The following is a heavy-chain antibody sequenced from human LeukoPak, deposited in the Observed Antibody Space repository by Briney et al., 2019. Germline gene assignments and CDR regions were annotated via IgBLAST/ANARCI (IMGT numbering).Heavy chain of an antibody. CDR1: GFTFSNYA. D-gene: IGHD4-17*01. CDR2: ISDTGGST. J-gene: IGHJ5*02. V-gene: IGHV3-23*01. Sequence: GGSLRLSCAGTGTGFTFSNYAMSWVRQAPGKGLEWVSSISDTGGSTYYADSVKGRFTISRDNSKNTLYLQMNRLRAEETAVYYCAKQIRVTSVQQLSWGQGTPVTVSS. CDR3: AKQIRVTSVQQLS.